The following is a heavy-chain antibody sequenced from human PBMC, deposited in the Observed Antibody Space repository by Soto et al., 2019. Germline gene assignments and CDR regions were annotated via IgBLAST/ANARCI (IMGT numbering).Heavy chain of an antibody. Sequence: SETLSLTCTVSGGSISSYYWSWIRQPPGKGLEWIGYIYYSGSTNYNPSLKSRVTISVDTSKNQFSLKLSSVTAADTAVYYCARHDNLLWFGELSYWGQGTLVTVSS. J-gene: IGHJ4*02. CDR2: IYYSGST. CDR3: ARHDNLLWFGELSY. CDR1: GGSISSYY. V-gene: IGHV4-59*08. D-gene: IGHD3-10*01.